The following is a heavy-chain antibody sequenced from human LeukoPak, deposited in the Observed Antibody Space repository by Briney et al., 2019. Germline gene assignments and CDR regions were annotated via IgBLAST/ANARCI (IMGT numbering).Heavy chain of an antibody. CDR1: GYTFTGYY. D-gene: IGHD1-1*01. V-gene: IGHV1-2*02. J-gene: IGHJ6*03. CDR3: ARDGALWNWNDAFGYYYYMDV. Sequence: ASVKLSCKASGYTFTGYYMHWVRQAPGRGLEWMGWINPNSGGTNYAQKFQGRVTMTRDTSISTAYMELSSLRYDDTAVYYCARDGALWNWNDAFGYYYYMDVWGKGTTVTISS. CDR2: INPNSGGT.